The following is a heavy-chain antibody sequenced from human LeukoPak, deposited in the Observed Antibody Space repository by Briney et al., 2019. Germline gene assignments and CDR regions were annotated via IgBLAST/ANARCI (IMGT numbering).Heavy chain of an antibody. Sequence: GGSLRLSRAASGFTVSSNYMSWVRQAPGKGLEWVSVIYSGGSTYYADSVKGRFTISRDNSKNTLYLQMNSLRAEDTAVYYCARGSVGATAFDYWGQGTLVTVSS. J-gene: IGHJ4*02. D-gene: IGHD1-26*01. CDR2: IYSGGST. CDR1: GFTVSSNY. V-gene: IGHV3-66*01. CDR3: ARGSVGATAFDY.